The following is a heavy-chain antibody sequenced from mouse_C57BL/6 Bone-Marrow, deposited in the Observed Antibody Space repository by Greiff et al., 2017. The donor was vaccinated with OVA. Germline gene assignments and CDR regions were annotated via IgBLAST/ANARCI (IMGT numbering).Heavy chain of an antibody. V-gene: IGHV5-6*02. CDR1: GFTFSSYG. CDR2: ISSGGSYT. CDR3: ARRLGLYFDY. Sequence: DVKLVESGGDLVKPGGSLKLSCAASGFTFSSYGMSWVRQTPDKRLEWVATISSGGSYTYYPDSVKGRFTISRDNAKNTLYLQMSSLKSEDTAMYYCARRLGLYFDYWGQGTTLTVSS. J-gene: IGHJ2*01. D-gene: IGHD4-1*01.